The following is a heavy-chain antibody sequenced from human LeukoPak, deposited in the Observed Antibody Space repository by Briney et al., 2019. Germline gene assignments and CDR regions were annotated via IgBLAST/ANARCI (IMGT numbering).Heavy chain of an antibody. J-gene: IGHJ4*02. CDR3: GRGWPGYTSPLDY. V-gene: IGHV3-7*01. D-gene: IGHD5-12*01. CDR2: INQDGSEK. CDR1: GFTFSNYA. Sequence: GGSLRLSCAASGFTFSNYAMHWVRQAPGEGLKWVATINQDGSEKHYVDSVKGRFIISRDNAKNSLFLQMNSLRAEDTAVYYCGRGWPGYTSPLDYWGQGILVAVSS.